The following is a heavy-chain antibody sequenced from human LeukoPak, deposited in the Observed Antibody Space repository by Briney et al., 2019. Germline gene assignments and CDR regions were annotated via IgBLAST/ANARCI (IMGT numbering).Heavy chain of an antibody. CDR1: GGSISSSSYY. CDR3: ARPSGGYSGYDLSYFDY. D-gene: IGHD5-12*01. V-gene: IGHV4-39*01. Sequence: SETLSLTCTVSGGSISSSSYYWGWIRQPPGKGLEWIGSIYYSGSTYYNPSLKSRVTISVDTSKNQFSLKLSSVTAADTAVYYCARPSGGYSGYDLSYFDYWGQGTLVTVSS. CDR2: IYYSGST. J-gene: IGHJ4*02.